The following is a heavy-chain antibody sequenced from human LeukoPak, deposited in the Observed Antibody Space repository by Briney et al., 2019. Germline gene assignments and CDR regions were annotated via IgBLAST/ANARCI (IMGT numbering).Heavy chain of an antibody. D-gene: IGHD6-13*01. Sequence: PSETLSLTCAVYGGSFSGYYWSWIRQPPGKGLEWIGEINHSGSTNYNPSLKSRVTISVDTSKNQFSLKLSSVTAADTAVYYCARVQAGYSSSWYELEGYYFDYWGQGTLVTVSS. CDR1: GGSFSGYY. CDR2: INHSGST. CDR3: ARVQAGYSSSWYELEGYYFDY. J-gene: IGHJ4*02. V-gene: IGHV4-34*01.